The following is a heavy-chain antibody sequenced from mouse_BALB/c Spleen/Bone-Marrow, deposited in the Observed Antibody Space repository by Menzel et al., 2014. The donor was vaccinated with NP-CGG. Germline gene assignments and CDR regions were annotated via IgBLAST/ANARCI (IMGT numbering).Heavy chain of an antibody. Sequence: EVQGVESGGDLVKPGGSLKLSCAASGFTFSTYGMSWVRQTPDKRLEWVATISSGGSYTYYPDSVKGRFTISRDNAKNTLYLQMSSLKSEDTAMYYCARRGNWDVRRHFDVWGAGTTVTVSS. CDR1: GFTFSTYG. J-gene: IGHJ1*01. CDR3: ARRGNWDVRRHFDV. CDR2: ISSGGSYT. D-gene: IGHD4-1*01. V-gene: IGHV5-6*01.